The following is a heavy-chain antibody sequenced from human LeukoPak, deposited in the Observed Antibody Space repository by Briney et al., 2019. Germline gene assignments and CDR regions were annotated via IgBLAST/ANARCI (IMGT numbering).Heavy chain of an antibody. D-gene: IGHD6-6*01. CDR2: IRSSSYT. CDR3: ARHLGAARPVY. V-gene: IGHV3-21*01. Sequence: GGCLRLSCVASGFTFSRYSMNWVREAPGEGLEWVSSIRSSSYTYYADSVKGAFTISTENAKNSLYLQMNSVRAEDTAVYYCARHLGAARPVYWGQGTLVTVSP. CDR1: GFTFSRYS. J-gene: IGHJ4*02.